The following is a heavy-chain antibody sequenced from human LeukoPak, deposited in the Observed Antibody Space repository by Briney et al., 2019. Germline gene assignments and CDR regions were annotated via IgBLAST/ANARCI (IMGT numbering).Heavy chain of an antibody. CDR1: GFSLRVYA. CDR2: ISFDGRDQ. CDR3: ARIGLGVSFGSGFDY. V-gene: IGHV3-30-3*01. D-gene: IGHD3-10*01. Sequence: GRSLRLSCVASGFSLRVYAMHWVRQAPGKGGLEWVTMISFDGRDQYYADSVKGRFTISRDDSKNTLFLQMNSLRVEDTAMYHCARIGLGVSFGSGFDYWGQGTLVTVTS. J-gene: IGHJ4*02.